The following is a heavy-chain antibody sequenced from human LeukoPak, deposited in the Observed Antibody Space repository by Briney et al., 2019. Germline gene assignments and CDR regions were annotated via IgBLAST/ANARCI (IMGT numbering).Heavy chain of an antibody. CDR2: INPIGGST. Sequence: ASVKVSCKASGYTFTSYYMHWVRQAPGQGLEWMGIINPIGGSTSYAQKFQGRVTMTRDTSTSTVYMELSSLRSEDTAVYYCARGGRRITMIVVVITNYFDYWGQGTLVTVSS. V-gene: IGHV1-46*01. J-gene: IGHJ4*02. CDR1: GYTFTSYY. D-gene: IGHD3-22*01. CDR3: ARGGRRITMIVVVITNYFDY.